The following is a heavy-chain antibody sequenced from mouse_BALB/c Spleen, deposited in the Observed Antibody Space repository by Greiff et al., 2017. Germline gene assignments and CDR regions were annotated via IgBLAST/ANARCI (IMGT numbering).Heavy chain of an antibody. J-gene: IGHJ4*01. CDR2: ISTYYGDA. V-gene: IGHV1S137*01. Sequence: HVQLKESGAELVRPGVSVKISCKGSGYTFTDYAMHWVKQSHAKSLEWIGVISTYYGDASYNQKFKGKATMTVDKSSSTAYMELARLTSEDSAIYYCARRGLDAMDYWGQGTSVTVSS. D-gene: IGHD2-13*01. CDR3: ARRGLDAMDY. CDR1: GYTFTDYA.